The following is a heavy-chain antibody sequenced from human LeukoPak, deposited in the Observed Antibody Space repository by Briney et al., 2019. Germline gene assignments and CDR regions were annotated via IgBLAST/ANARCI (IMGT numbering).Heavy chain of an antibody. Sequence: GGSLRLSCAASGFAFSDYYMSWIRQAPGKGLEWVSYISNTGIIYYSDSVQGRFTISRDNAKNSLYLQMNSLRAEDTAVYYCTRGGRIAVAGSYYFDYWGQGTLVTVSS. CDR3: TRGGRIAVAGSYYFDY. CDR2: ISNTGII. D-gene: IGHD6-19*01. V-gene: IGHV3-11*04. CDR1: GFAFSDYY. J-gene: IGHJ4*02.